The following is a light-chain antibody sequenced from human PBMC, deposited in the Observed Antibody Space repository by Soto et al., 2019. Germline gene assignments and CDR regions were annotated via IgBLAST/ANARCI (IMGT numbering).Light chain of an antibody. CDR2: DAS. J-gene: IGKJ1*01. V-gene: IGKV1-5*01. Sequence: DIQMTQSPSTLSASVVDRVTITCLASQSISSWLAWYQQKPGKAPKLLIYDASSLESGVPSRFSGSGSGTDFTLTISRLEPEDFAVYYCQQYGNSPSTFGQGTKVDIK. CDR1: QSISSW. CDR3: QQYGNSPST.